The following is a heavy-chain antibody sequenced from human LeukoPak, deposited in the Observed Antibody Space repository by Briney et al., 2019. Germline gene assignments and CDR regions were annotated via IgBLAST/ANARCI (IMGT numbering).Heavy chain of an antibody. CDR3: ARGRPYDFWSYYYGFDR. CDR1: GYTFTRYD. CDR2: MKPNSGNT. V-gene: IGHV1-8*01. D-gene: IGHD3-3*01. J-gene: IGHJ5*02. Sequence: ASVKVSCKASGYTFTRYDINWVRQATGQGREWMGWMKPNSGNTAYAHNFQGRVTITSNTSISTAYMQLSSLRSEDTAVYYCARGRPYDFWSYYYGFDRWGQGTLVTVSS.